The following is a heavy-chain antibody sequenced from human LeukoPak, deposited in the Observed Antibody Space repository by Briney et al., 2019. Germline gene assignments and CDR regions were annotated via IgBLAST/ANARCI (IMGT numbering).Heavy chain of an antibody. Sequence: GGYLRLSCAASGFTVSTNDMSWVREGPGKGPEWVSVIYSGGSTFYTDSVKGRFTISRDNSRNTWYRQMDTLRTDDTAVYCCARRHYFDDWGQGTLVTVFS. CDR2: IYSGGST. CDR1: GFTVSTND. CDR3: ARRHYFDD. J-gene: IGHJ4*02. V-gene: IGHV3-66*04.